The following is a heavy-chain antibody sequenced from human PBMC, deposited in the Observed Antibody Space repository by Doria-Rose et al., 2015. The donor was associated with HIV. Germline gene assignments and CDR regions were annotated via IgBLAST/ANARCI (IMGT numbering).Heavy chain of an antibody. D-gene: IGHD1-26*01. J-gene: IGHJ3*02. CDR3: ARLLKWEYAAFDI. Sequence: MNWVCQAPGKGLEWVSYISGSGSTIYYADSVKGRFTISRDNAKNSLYLQMNSLRAEDTAIYYCARLLKWEYAAFDIWGQGTMVTVSS. V-gene: IGHV3-48*01. CDR2: ISGSGSTI.